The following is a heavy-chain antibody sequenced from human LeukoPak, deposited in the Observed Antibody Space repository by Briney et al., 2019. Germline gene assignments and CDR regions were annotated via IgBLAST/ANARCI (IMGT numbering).Heavy chain of an antibody. J-gene: IGHJ4*02. CDR2: ISYDGSNK. D-gene: IGHD6-19*01. CDR1: GFTFSSYG. CDR3: ARGLRIAVAGNIDY. V-gene: IGHV3-30*03. Sequence: GGSLRLSCAASGFTFSSYGMHWVRQAPGKGLEWVAVISYDGSNKYYADSVKGRFTISRDNSKNTPYLQMNSLRAEDTAVYYCARGLRIAVAGNIDYWGQGTLVTVSS.